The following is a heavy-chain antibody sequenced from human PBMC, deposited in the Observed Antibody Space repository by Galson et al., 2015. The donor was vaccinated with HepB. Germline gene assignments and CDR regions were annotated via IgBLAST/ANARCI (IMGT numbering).Heavy chain of an antibody. CDR3: AKGNYYDSSGYYAPFDY. J-gene: IGHJ4*02. Sequence: SLRLSCAASGFTFSNYGIHWVRQAPGKGLEWVAVISSDGSNKYYGDSVKGRFTVSRDNSKNTLYLQMNSLRVEDTAVYYCAKGNYYDSSGYYAPFDYCGQGTLVTVSS. V-gene: IGHV3-30*18. CDR2: ISSDGSNK. CDR1: GFTFSNYG. D-gene: IGHD3-22*01.